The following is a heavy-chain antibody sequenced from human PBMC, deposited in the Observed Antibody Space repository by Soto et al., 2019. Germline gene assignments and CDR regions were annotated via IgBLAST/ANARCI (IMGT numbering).Heavy chain of an antibody. J-gene: IGHJ4*02. Sequence: GASVKVSCKAAGYSFTSYAIHWVRDGPVQRREWMGVINAGNGNTKYSQKFQGRGTITRDRSASTAYMELSSLRSEDTAVYYCDRDFRNYYGSPIYYPLKGYWGQGTLVTVSS. CDR2: INAGNGNT. CDR1: GYSFTSYA. V-gene: IGHV1-3*01. D-gene: IGHD3-10*01. CDR3: DRDFRNYYGSPIYYPLKGY.